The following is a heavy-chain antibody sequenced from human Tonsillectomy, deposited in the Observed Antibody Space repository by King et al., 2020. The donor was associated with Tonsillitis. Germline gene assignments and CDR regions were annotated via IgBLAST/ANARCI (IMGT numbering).Heavy chain of an antibody. CDR3: ARNPCSPQYNYNYMDV. CDR2: IHWDDNK. V-gene: IGHV2-70*15. D-gene: IGHD6-13*01. Sequence: HVTLKESGPALVKPTQTLTLTCTFSGFSRSTSEMCVSWIRQPPGKALEWLARIHWDDNKYYSTSLKTRLTISKDTSKNQVVLTMTNMDPVDTATYYCARNPCSPQYNYNYMDVWGKGTAVSVSS. J-gene: IGHJ6*03. CDR1: GFSRSTSEMC.